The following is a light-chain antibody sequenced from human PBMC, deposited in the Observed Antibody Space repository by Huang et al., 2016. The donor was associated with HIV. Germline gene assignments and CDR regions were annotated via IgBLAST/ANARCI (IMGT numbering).Light chain of an antibody. CDR1: QSVSST. CDR3: QQYNNWPPTT. Sequence: EIVMTQSPATLSVSPGERATLPCRASQSVSSTLAWYQQKPGQAPRLLSYGASTRATGIPARFSGSGSGTEFTLTISSLQSEDFAVYYCQQYNNWPPTTFGGGTKVEIK. J-gene: IGKJ4*01. V-gene: IGKV3-15*01. CDR2: GAS.